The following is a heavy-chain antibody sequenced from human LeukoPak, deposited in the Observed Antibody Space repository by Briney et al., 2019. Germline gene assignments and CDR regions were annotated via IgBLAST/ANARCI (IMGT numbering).Heavy chain of an antibody. D-gene: IGHD4-11*01. V-gene: IGHV3-21*01. CDR1: GFTFSSYS. Sequence: GGSLRLSCAASGFTFSSYSMNWVRQAPGKGLEWVSSISSSSSYIYYADSVKGRFTISRDNAKNSLYLQMNSLRAEDTAVYYCARDWWGVTNEGGYFDYWGQGTLVTVSS. CDR2: ISSSSSYI. J-gene: IGHJ4*02. CDR3: ARDWWGVTNEGGYFDY.